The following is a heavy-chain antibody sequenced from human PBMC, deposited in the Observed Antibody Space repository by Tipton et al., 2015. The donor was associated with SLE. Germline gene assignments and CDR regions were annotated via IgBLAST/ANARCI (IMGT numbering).Heavy chain of an antibody. D-gene: IGHD1-1*01. CDR1: GGSIGSFY. CDR2: IDYTANP. CDR3: ARSWNDAPPDLGY. Sequence: LSCTVSGGSIGSFYWSWIRQTPGKGLEWIGNIDYTANPNYSPSLKSRVTISIDTSTNHFSLKLRSVTAADTAVYYCARSWNDAPPDLGYWGQGTLVTVSS. V-gene: IGHV4-59*01. J-gene: IGHJ4*02.